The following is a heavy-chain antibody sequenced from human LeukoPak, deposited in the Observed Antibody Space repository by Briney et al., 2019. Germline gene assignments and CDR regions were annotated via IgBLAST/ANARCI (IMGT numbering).Heavy chain of an antibody. CDR2: IRSKAYGGTT. J-gene: IGHJ4*02. V-gene: IGHV3-49*04. D-gene: IGHD3-9*01. CDR3: TRDQGYDILTGYLDY. CDR1: GFTFGDYA. Sequence: GGSLRLSCTASGFTFGDYAMSWVRQAPGKGLEWVGFIRSKAYGGTTEYAASVKGRFTISRGDSKSIAYLQMNSLKTEDTAVYYCTRDQGYDILTGYLDYWGQGTLVTVSS.